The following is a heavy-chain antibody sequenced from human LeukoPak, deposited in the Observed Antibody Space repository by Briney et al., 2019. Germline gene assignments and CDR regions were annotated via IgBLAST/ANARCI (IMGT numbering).Heavy chain of an antibody. CDR3: AKGTILWFGELGTTFDI. V-gene: IGHV3-30*02. CDR2: IRYDGSNK. D-gene: IGHD3-10*01. J-gene: IGHJ3*02. Sequence: PGGSLRLSCAASGFTFSSYGMHWVRQAPGKGLEWVAFIRYDGSNKYYADSVKGRFTISRDNSKNTLYLQMNSLRAEDTAVYYCAKGTILWFGELGTTFDIWGQGTMVTVSS. CDR1: GFTFSSYG.